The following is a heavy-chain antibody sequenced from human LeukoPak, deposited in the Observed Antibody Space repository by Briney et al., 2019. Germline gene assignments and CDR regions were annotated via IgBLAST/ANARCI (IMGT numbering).Heavy chain of an antibody. Sequence: SETLSLTCAVSGYSISSGYYWGWIRQPPGKGLEWIGSIYHSGSTYYNPSLKSRVTISVDTSENQFSLKLSSVTAADTAVYYCAREKAAAGKGYYGMDAWGKGTTVTVSS. CDR2: IYHSGST. CDR1: GYSISSGYY. D-gene: IGHD6-13*01. J-gene: IGHJ6*04. CDR3: AREKAAAGKGYYGMDA. V-gene: IGHV4-38-2*02.